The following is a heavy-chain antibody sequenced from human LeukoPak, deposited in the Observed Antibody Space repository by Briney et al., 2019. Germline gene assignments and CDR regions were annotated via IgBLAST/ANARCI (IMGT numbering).Heavy chain of an antibody. V-gene: IGHV1-2*02. CDR2: INPNSGGT. Sequence: ASVRVSCKASGYTFTGYYMHWVRQAPGQGLEWMGWINPNSGGTNYAQKFQGRVTMTRDTSISTAYMELSRLRSDDTAVYYCARDLFLFLAGTTGYWGQGTLVTVSS. J-gene: IGHJ4*02. CDR3: ARDLFLFLAGTTGY. D-gene: IGHD1-14*01. CDR1: GYTFTGYY.